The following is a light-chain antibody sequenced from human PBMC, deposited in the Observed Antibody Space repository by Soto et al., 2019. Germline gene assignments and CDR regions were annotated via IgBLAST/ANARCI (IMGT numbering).Light chain of an antibody. V-gene: IGKV3-20*01. J-gene: IGKJ1*01. CDR1: QSVSSY. CDR2: GAS. Sequence: EIVLTQSPATLSLSPWERATLSCRASQSVSSYLAWYQQKPGQAPRLLIYGASKRATGIPDRFSGSGSGTDFTLTISRLEPEDFAVYYCQQYHTSPLTFGQGTKVDIK. CDR3: QQYHTSPLT.